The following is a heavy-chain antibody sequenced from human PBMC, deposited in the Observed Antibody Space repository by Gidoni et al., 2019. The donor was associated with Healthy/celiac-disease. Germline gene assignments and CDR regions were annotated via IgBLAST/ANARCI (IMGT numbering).Heavy chain of an antibody. CDR3: AKLGYCSGGSCYSAFDI. V-gene: IGHV3-9*01. CDR1: GLTFDDYA. J-gene: IGHJ3*02. CDR2: ISWNSGSI. D-gene: IGHD2-15*01. Sequence: EVQLVESGGGLVQPGRSLRLSCAASGLTFDDYAMHWVRQAPGKGLEWVSGISWNSGSIGYADSVKGRFTISRDNAKNSLYLQMNSLRAEDTALYYCAKLGYCSGGSCYSAFDIWGQGTMVTVSS.